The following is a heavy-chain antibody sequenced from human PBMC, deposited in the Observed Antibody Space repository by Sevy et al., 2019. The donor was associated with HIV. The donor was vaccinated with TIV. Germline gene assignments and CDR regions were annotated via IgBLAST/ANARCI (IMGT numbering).Heavy chain of an antibody. J-gene: IGHJ4*02. Sequence: ASVKVSCKVSGYTLSELSMHWVRQAPGKGLEWMGSFDPEDGEIPYAQKLQGRITMTEETSTDTAYMELSSLRSEDTAVYYCATTKDYYDSSGSPFDYWGQGTLVTVSS. CDR1: GYTLSELS. D-gene: IGHD3-22*01. CDR3: ATTKDYYDSSGSPFDY. V-gene: IGHV1-24*01. CDR2: FDPEDGEI.